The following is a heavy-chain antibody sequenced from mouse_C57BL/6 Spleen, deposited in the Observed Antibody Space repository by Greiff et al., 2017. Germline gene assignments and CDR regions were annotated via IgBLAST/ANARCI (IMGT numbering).Heavy chain of an antibody. CDR2: IDPSDSYT. D-gene: IGHD3-2*02. Sequence: QVQLQQPGAELVKPGASVKLSCKASGYTFTSYWMQWVKQRPGQGLEWIGEIDPSDSYTNYNQKFKGKATLTVDTSSITAYMQLSSLTSEDSAVYYCARGTAQAKDYWGQGTTLTVSS. V-gene: IGHV1-50*01. CDR1: GYTFTSYW. CDR3: ARGTAQAKDY. J-gene: IGHJ2*01.